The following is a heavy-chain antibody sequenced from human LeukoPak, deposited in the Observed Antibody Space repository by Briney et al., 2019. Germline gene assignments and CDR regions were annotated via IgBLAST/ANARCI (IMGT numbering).Heavy chain of an antibody. CDR3: ARDLGACPDY. Sequence: GGSLRLSCAASGFTFSSYWMHWVRQAPGKGLVWVSRINTDGSTTTYADSVKGRFTISRDNAKSTLYLQMDSLRAEDRAVYYCARDLGACPDYWGQGTLVTVS. CDR1: GFTFSSYW. D-gene: IGHD3-16*01. V-gene: IGHV3-74*01. J-gene: IGHJ4*02. CDR2: INTDGSTT.